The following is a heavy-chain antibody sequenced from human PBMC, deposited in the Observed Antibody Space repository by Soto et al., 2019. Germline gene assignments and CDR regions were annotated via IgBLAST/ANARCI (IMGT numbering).Heavy chain of an antibody. J-gene: IGHJ2*01. V-gene: IGHV3-48*01. CDR2: ISSSSSTI. CDR3: ARVGHICSRSWYSKGYFDL. CDR1: GFTFSSYS. Sequence: EVQLVESGGGLVQPGGSLRLSCAASGFTFSSYSMNWVRQAPGKGLEWVSYISSSSSTIYYADSVKGRFTISRDNAKNSLYLQMNSLRAEDTAVYYCARVGHICSRSWYSKGYFDLWGRGTLVTVSS. D-gene: IGHD6-13*01.